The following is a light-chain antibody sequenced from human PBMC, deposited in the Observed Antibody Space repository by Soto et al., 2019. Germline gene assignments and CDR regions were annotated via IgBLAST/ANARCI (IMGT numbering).Light chain of an antibody. CDR1: SSNIGSNT. Sequence: QSVLTQPPSASGTPGRRVVISCSGSSSNIGSNTVNWYQQLPGTAPKLLIYSNNHRPSGVPDRFSGSKSGTSASLAISGLQSDDEADYYCAAWDDSLNGYVFATGTKVT. CDR2: SNN. V-gene: IGLV1-44*01. J-gene: IGLJ1*01. CDR3: AAWDDSLNGYV.